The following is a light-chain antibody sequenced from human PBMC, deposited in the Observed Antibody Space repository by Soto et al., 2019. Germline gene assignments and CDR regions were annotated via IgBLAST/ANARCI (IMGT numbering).Light chain of an antibody. J-gene: IGLJ3*02. CDR3: QVRDSSNDYFV. CDR2: DDT. CDR1: NIGSKS. Sequence: SYELTQPPSVSVAPGQTARITCEGHNIGSKSVHWYQLRPGQAPVVVVYDDTDRPSGIPERFSGSNSGNTATLTITRVEAGDGADYYCQVRDSSNDYFVFGGGTNLTVL. V-gene: IGLV3-21*02.